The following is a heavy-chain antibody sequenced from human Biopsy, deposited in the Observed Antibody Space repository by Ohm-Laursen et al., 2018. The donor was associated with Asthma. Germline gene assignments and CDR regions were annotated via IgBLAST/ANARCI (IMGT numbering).Heavy chain of an antibody. J-gene: IGHJ4*02. CDR3: ARGDSSNWSHYYFDY. D-gene: IGHD3-22*01. CDR1: GFAVSRDH. Sequence: GSLRPSCAASGFAVSRDHMFWVRQAPGKGLEWVSVIYSGGTSHTADSVRGRFTISRDYSKNTLYLQMHSLRVEDTAVYYCARGDSSNWSHYYFDYWGQGTLVTVSS. V-gene: IGHV3-53*01. CDR2: IYSGGTS.